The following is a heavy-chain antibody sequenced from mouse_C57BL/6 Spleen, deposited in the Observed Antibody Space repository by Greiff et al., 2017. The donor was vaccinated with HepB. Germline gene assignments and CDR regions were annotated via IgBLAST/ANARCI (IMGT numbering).Heavy chain of an antibody. J-gene: IGHJ2*01. Sequence: VQLQQSGAELVKAGASVKMSCKASGYTFTSYWMHWVKQRLGQGLEWFAETNPTNGRTYYNEKFKSKATLTVDTSSSTAYMLLSGPKFEDSAVYYCARIKKIVATYFDYWGQGTTLTGSS. D-gene: IGHD1-1*01. CDR2: TNPTNGRT. CDR1: GYTFTSYW. CDR3: ARIKKIVATYFDY. V-gene: IGHV1S81*02.